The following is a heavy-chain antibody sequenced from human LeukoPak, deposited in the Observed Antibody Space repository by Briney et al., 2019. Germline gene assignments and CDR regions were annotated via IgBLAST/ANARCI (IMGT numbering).Heavy chain of an antibody. CDR3: ANAVVAATWYFDY. CDR2: IYYSGST. V-gene: IGHV4-39*07. D-gene: IGHD2-15*01. CDR1: GGSISSSSYY. J-gene: IGHJ4*02. Sequence: PSETLSLTCTVSGGSISSSSYYWGWIRQPPGKGLEWIGSIYYSGSTYYNPSLKSRVTISVDTSKNQFSLKLSSVTAADTAVYYCANAVVAATWYFDYWGQGTLVTVSS.